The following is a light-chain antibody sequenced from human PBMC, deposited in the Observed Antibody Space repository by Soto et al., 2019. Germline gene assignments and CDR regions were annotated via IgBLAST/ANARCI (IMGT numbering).Light chain of an antibody. V-gene: IGLV1-51*02. CDR3: GTWDSSLSVV. CDR1: SSNIGNNY. J-gene: IGLJ3*02. CDR2: ENN. Sequence: QSVLTQPPSVSAAPGQTVTISCSGSSSNIGNNYVSWYQQLPGTAPKLLIYENNKRPSGLPDRFSGSNSGTSATLGITVLQTGDEADYYCGTWDSSLSVVFGGGTKLTVL.